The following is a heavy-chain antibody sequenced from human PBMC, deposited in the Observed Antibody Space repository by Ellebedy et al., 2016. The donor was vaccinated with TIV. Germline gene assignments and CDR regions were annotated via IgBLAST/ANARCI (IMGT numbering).Heavy chain of an antibody. CDR1: GFTFSSYA. V-gene: IGHV3-30-3*01. D-gene: IGHD4-23*01. J-gene: IGHJ4*02. CDR3: ARDKPYGGRDY. CDR2: ISYDGSNK. Sequence: GGSLRLSXAASGFTFSSYAMHWVRQAPGKGLEWVAVISYDGSNKYYADSVKGRFTISRDNSKNTLYLQMNSLRAEDTAVYYCARDKPYGGRDYWGQGTLVTVSS.